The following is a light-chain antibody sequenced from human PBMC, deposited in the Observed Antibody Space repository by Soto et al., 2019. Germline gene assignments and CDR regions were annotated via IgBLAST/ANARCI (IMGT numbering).Light chain of an antibody. Sequence: QSVLTQPASVSGSPGQSITISCTGTSSDVGSYNHVSWYQQHPGKAPKLIIYEVRNRPSGVSNRLSGSKSGNTASLTISGLQADDEADYYCCSYTSSSIRVFGGGTKSPS. CDR1: SSDVGSYNH. CDR2: EVR. CDR3: CSYTSSSIRV. V-gene: IGLV2-14*02. J-gene: IGLJ3*02.